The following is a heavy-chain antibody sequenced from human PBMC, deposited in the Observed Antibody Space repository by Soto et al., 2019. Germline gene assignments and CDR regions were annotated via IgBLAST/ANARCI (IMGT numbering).Heavy chain of an antibody. CDR1: GFTFSSYS. CDR2: ISSSGSTI. J-gene: IGHJ4*02. Sequence: PGGSLSLSCAASGFTFSSYSMNWVRQAPGKGLEWVSDISSSGSTIYYADSVKGRFTISRDNAKNSLYLQMNSLRAEDTAVYYCARDWYCGGDCYSGADYWGQGTLVTVSS. V-gene: IGHV3-48*04. D-gene: IGHD2-21*02. CDR3: ARDWYCGGDCYSGADY.